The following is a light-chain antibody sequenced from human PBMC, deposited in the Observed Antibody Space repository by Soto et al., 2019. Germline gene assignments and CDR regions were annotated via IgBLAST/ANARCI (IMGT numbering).Light chain of an antibody. V-gene: IGLV4-69*01. Sequence: QHVLTQSPSASASLGASVKLTCTLSSKHSSFAIAWHQQQPEKGPRYLMKLNSDGSHSKGDGIPDRFSGSRSGAERYLTISSLQSEDEADYYCQTWGTGIRVFGGRTKLTVL. CDR1: SKHSSFA. CDR3: QTWGTGIRV. J-gene: IGLJ2*01. CDR2: LNSDGSH.